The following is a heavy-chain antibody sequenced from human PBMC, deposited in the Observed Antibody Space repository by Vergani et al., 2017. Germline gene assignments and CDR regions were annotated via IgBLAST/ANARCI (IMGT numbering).Heavy chain of an antibody. CDR3: ARHTTYTDS. D-gene: IGHD1-1*01. Sequence: EVELVQSGPEMRKPGESLKISCKGSEYSFGNYWIGWVRQMPGKGLEWMGIIYPADSDTRYSPSFQGQVTISADKSISTAFLQWDSLMASDTALYYCARHTTYTDSWGQGTLFTVSS. V-gene: IGHV5-51*01. CDR2: IYPADSDT. CDR1: EYSFGNYW. J-gene: IGHJ4*02.